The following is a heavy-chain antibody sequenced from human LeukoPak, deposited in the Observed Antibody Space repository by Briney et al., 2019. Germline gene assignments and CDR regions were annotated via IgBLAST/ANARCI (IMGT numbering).Heavy chain of an antibody. Sequence: GESLKISGKGSGYSFTSYWSGGGHQMPGKGLEWMGSIYPGDSDTRYSPSFQGRVTSSGDKSISMPYLRWSGLEASDTAMYYCARRYSGSPFDSWGQGTLVTVSS. J-gene: IGHJ4*02. V-gene: IGHV5-51*07. CDR2: IYPGDSDT. D-gene: IGHD1-26*01. CDR1: GYSFTSYW. CDR3: ARRYSGSPFDS.